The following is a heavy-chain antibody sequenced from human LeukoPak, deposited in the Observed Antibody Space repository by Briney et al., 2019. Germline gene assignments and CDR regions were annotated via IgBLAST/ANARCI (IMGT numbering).Heavy chain of an antibody. J-gene: IGHJ6*03. Sequence: SETLSLTCAVYGGSFSGYYWSWIRQPPGKGLEWIGEINHRGSTNYNPSLKSRVTISVDTSKNQFSLKLSSVTAADTAVYYCARETLGYCSGGSCSVYYYYYYMDVWGKGTTVTVSS. CDR1: GGSFSGYY. D-gene: IGHD2-15*01. CDR3: ARETLGYCSGGSCSVYYYYYYMDV. CDR2: INHRGST. V-gene: IGHV4-34*01.